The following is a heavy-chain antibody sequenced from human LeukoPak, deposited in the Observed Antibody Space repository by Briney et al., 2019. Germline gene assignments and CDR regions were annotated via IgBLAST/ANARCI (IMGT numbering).Heavy chain of an antibody. CDR2: ISSSSSYI. CDR1: GFTFSSYG. J-gene: IGHJ6*03. Sequence: GGSLRLSCAASGFTFSSYGMNWVRQAPGKGLEWVSSISSSSSYIYYADSVKGRFTISRDSAKNSLYLQMNSLRAEDTAVYYCARDGPQQLVTRYYYMDVWGKGTTVTVSS. CDR3: ARDGPQQLVTRYYYMDV. V-gene: IGHV3-21*01. D-gene: IGHD6-13*01.